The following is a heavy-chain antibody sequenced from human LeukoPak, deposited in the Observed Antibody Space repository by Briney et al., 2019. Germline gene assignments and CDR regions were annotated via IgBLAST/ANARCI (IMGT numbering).Heavy chain of an antibody. V-gene: IGHV4-59*01. D-gene: IGHD3-10*01. CDR2: IYYSGST. J-gene: IGHJ6*03. CDR3: ARDHRMVRGSDYYYYMDV. CDR1: GGSISSYY. Sequence: SETLSLTCTVSGGSISSYYWSWIWQPPGKGLEWIGYIYYSGSTNYNPSLKSRVTISVDTSKNQFSLKLSSVTAADTAVYYCARDHRMVRGSDYYYYMDVWGKGTTVTISS.